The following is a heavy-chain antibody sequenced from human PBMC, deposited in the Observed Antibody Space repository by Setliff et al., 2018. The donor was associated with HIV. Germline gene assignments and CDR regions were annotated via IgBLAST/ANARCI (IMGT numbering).Heavy chain of an antibody. J-gene: IGHJ4*02. Sequence: GGSLRLSCAASGFTFSSYAMHWVRQAPGKGLEWVANINQDGSAKDYVDSVQGRFTVSRDNAENSVYLQMNSLRAEDTAVYYCARDGGEYWGQGTLVTVS. D-gene: IGHD3-16*01. CDR1: GFTFSSYA. CDR3: ARDGGEY. V-gene: IGHV3-7*01. CDR2: INQDGSAK.